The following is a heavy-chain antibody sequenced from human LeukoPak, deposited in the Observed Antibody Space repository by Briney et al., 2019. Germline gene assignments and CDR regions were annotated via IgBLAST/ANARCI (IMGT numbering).Heavy chain of an antibody. D-gene: IGHD2/OR15-2a*01. Sequence: GGSLRLSCAASGFAFDNYAMHWVRQGRGRGLEWVSDISWSSGTVDYADSVKGRFIISRDNAKNSLYLEMKDLRTEDTAFYYCARANSSSATRNFFDYWGQGTLVTVSS. CDR1: GFAFDNYA. V-gene: IGHV3-9*01. CDR3: ARANSSSATRNFFDY. CDR2: ISWSSGTV. J-gene: IGHJ4*02.